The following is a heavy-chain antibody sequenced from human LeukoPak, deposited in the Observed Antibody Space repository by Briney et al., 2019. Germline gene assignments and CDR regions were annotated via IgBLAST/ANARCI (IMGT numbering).Heavy chain of an antibody. J-gene: IGHJ5*02. CDR3: VRDSFYDFWSGPGNWFDP. D-gene: IGHD3-3*01. CDR1: GGSISSYY. V-gene: IGHV4-59*01. Sequence: SETLSLTCTVSGGSISSYYWSWIRQPPGKGLEWIGYIYYSGSTNYNPSLKSRVTISVDTSKNQFSLKLSSVTAADTAVYYCVRDSFYDFWSGPGNWFDPWGQGTLVTVSS. CDR2: IYYSGST.